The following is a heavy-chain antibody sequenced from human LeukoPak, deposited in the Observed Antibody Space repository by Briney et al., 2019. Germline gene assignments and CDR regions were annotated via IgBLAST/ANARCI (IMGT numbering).Heavy chain of an antibody. J-gene: IGHJ6*03. Sequence: SETLSLTCTVSGGSISSYYWSWIRQPAGKGLEWIGYIYHSGSTYYNPSLKSRVTISVDRSKNQFSLKLSSVTAADTAVYYCASSPGDCSGGSCYSYYYYYMDVWGKGTTVTVSS. CDR3: ASSPGDCSGGSCYSYYYYYMDV. D-gene: IGHD2-15*01. CDR2: IYHSGST. CDR1: GGSISSYY. V-gene: IGHV4-59*06.